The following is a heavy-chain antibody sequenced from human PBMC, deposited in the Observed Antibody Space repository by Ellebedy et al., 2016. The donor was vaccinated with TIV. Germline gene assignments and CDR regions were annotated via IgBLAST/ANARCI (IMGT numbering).Heavy chain of an antibody. CDR2: IDQGGNAK. CDR3: ARTGYGYHGMDV. J-gene: IGHJ6*02. D-gene: IGHD5-12*01. CDR1: GFIFSDCW. Sequence: GESLKISCAASGFIFSDCWMTWVRQAPGKGLEFVANIDQGGNAKPYVDSVKGRFTISRDNAKNSLFMQMNNLRAEDTAVYYCARTGYGYHGMDVWGQGTTVSVSS. V-gene: IGHV3-7*03.